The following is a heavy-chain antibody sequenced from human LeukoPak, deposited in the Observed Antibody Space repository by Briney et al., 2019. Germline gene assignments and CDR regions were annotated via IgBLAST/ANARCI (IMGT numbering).Heavy chain of an antibody. CDR3: SKGTSYCGGDCYPDY. CDR1: GFIFSSYG. D-gene: IGHD2-21*02. CDR2: ISYDGSTK. J-gene: IGHJ4*02. Sequence: QPGRSLRLSCAASGFIFSSYGMHWVRQAPGKGLEWVAVISYDGSTKYYADSVKGRFTISRDNSKNTLYLQMNSLRVEDTAVYYCSKGTSYCGGDCYPDYWGQGTLVTVSS. V-gene: IGHV3-30*18.